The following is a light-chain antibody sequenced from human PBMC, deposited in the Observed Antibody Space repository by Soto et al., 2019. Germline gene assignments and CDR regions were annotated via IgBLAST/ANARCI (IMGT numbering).Light chain of an antibody. CDR3: CSYAGSSTYV. CDR1: SSDVGSYNL. J-gene: IGLJ1*01. CDR2: EGS. Sequence: QSAPTQPASVSGSPGQSITISCTGTSSDVGSYNLVSWYQQHPGKAPKLMIYEGSKRPSGVSNRFSGSKSGNTASLTISGLQAEDEADYYCCSYAGSSTYVFGTGTKVTV. V-gene: IGLV2-23*01.